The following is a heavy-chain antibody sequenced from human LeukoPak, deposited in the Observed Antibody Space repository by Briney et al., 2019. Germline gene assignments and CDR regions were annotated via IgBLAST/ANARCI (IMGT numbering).Heavy chain of an antibody. CDR2: INHSGST. Sequence: SETLSLTCAVYGGSFSGYYWSWIRQPPGKGLEWIGEINHSGSTNYNPSLKSRVTISVDTSKNQFSLKLSSVTAADTAVYCCARVHRGKGDAFDIWGQGTMVTVSS. CDR1: GGSFSGYY. V-gene: IGHV4-34*01. J-gene: IGHJ3*02. CDR3: ARVHRGKGDAFDI. D-gene: IGHD3-16*01.